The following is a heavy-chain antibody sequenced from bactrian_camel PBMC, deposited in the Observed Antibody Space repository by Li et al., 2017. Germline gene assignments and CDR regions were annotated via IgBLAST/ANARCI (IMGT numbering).Heavy chain of an antibody. Sequence: HVQLVESGGGSVEAGGSLRLSCAASGYIYNTYAWFRQAPGKEREWVARLSLPGRNAYYADSVKDRFTISRDNVNSTLYLQMNSLKPEDTAMYYCAAAAGLFGGTCYASAPLFPFWGQGTQVTV. V-gene: IGHV3S60*01. CDR2: LSLPGRNA. J-gene: IGHJ4*01. CDR1: GYIYNTYA. D-gene: IGHD7*01. CDR3: AAAAGLFGGTCYASAPLFPF.